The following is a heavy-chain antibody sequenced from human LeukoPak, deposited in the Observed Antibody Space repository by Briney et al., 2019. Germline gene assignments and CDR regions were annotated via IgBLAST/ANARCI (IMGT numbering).Heavy chain of an antibody. J-gene: IGHJ4*02. CDR1: GYSFTDYY. CDR3: ARDPIAAAGLPGDY. V-gene: IGHV1-2*06. D-gene: IGHD6-13*01. Sequence: GASVKVSCKAPGYSFTDYYMHWVRQAPGQGLEWMGRINPNSGGTNYAQKFQGRVTMTRDTSISTAYMELSRLRYDDTAVYYCARDPIAAAGLPGDYWGQGTLVTVSS. CDR2: INPNSGGT.